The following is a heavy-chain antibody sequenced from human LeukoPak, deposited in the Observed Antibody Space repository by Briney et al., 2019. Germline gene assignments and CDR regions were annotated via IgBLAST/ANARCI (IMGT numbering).Heavy chain of an antibody. D-gene: IGHD3-10*01. CDR3: AKSNGYGLVDI. CDR2: IYRSGST. CDR1: SYSINSGYY. V-gene: IGHV4-38-2*02. Sequence: SETLSLTCTVSSYSINSGYYWGWIRQPPGKGLEWIGNIYRSGSTYYNPSLESRVTISIDTSRNQFSLKLNSVTAADTAVYYCAKSNGYGLVDIWGQGTMVTVSS. J-gene: IGHJ3*02.